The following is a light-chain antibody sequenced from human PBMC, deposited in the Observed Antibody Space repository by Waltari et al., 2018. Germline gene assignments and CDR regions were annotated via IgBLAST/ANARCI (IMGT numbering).Light chain of an antibody. CDR3: QQYNNWPPSWT. Sequence: EIVLTQSPDTLPVSPGEIATLSCRASQSVGRNLAWYQQTPGQAPRLLIYGATTRATHIPARFSGSGSRTEFTLTITSMQSEDFAVYYCQQYNNWPPSWTFGQGTKVEIK. J-gene: IGKJ1*01. V-gene: IGKV3-15*01. CDR1: QSVGRN. CDR2: GAT.